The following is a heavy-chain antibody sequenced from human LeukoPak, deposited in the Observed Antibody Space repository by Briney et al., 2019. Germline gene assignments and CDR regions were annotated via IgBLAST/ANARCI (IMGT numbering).Heavy chain of an antibody. V-gene: IGHV3-21*01. CDR2: ISSSSSYI. D-gene: IGHD3-9*01. Sequence: PGGSLRLSCAASGFTFSSYSMNWVRQAPGKGLEWVSSISSSSSYIYYADSVKGRFTISRDNSKNTLYLQMNSLRAEDTAVYYCTLNLIRYFDWLPSDYWGQGTLVTVSS. CDR3: TLNLIRYFDWLPSDY. J-gene: IGHJ4*02. CDR1: GFTFSSYS.